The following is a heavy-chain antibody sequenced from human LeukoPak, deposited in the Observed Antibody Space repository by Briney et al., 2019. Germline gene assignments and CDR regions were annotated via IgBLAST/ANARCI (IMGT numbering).Heavy chain of an antibody. Sequence: ASVKVSCKASGYTFTGYYMHWVRQAPGQGLEWMGWINPNSGGTNYAQKFQGRVTMTRDTSISTAYMELSRLRSDDTAVYYCARGELTTTLGVLGNFVSGPPPNFDYWGQGTLVTVSS. CDR2: INPNSGGT. D-gene: IGHD4/OR15-4a*01. V-gene: IGHV1-2*02. CDR3: ARGELTTTLGVLGNFVSGPPPNFDY. J-gene: IGHJ4*02. CDR1: GYTFTGYY.